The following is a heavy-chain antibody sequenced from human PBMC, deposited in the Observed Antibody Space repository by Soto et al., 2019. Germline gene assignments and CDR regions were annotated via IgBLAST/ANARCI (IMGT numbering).Heavy chain of an antibody. CDR3: ARDSDMIVPYFDY. CDR1: GFTFSSYG. D-gene: IGHD3-22*01. J-gene: IGHJ4*02. Sequence: GGSLRLSCAASGFTFSSYGMHWVRQAPGKGLEWVAVIWYDGSNKYYADSVKGRFTISRDNSKNTLYLQMNSLRAEDTDVYYCARDSDMIVPYFDYWGQGTLVTVSS. CDR2: IWYDGSNK. V-gene: IGHV3-33*01.